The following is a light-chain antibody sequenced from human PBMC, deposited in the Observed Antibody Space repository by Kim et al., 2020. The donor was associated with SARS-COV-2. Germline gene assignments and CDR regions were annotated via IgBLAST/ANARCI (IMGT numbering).Light chain of an antibody. Sequence: GDRVTITCRASQNIKRWLDWYQQRPGKAPKVLIYDASTLGSGVPSRFSSSGFGTEFTLTISSLQPDDFATYYCQQYNSYFGQGTKLEI. CDR3: QQYNSY. J-gene: IGKJ2*01. CDR2: DAS. V-gene: IGKV1-5*01. CDR1: QNIKRW.